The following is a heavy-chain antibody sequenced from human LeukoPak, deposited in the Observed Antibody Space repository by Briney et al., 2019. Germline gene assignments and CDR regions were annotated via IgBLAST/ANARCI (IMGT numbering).Heavy chain of an antibody. CDR3: ARAQPRYSSSWYPH. Sequence: PGRSLRLSCAASGFTFSSYAMHWVRQAPGKGLEWVAVISYDGSNKYYEDSVKGRFTISRDNSKNTLYLQMNSLRAEDTAVYYCARAQPRYSSSWYPHWGQGTLVTVSS. V-gene: IGHV3-30*04. CDR2: ISYDGSNK. J-gene: IGHJ4*02. CDR1: GFTFSSYA. D-gene: IGHD6-13*01.